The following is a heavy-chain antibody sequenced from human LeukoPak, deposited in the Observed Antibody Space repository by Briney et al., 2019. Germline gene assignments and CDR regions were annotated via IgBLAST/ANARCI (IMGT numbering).Heavy chain of an antibody. CDR2: IYYSGST. CDR1: GGSISSYY. V-gene: IGHV4-59*01. Sequence: SETLSLTCTVSGGSISSYYWSWIRQPPGKGLEWIGYIYYSGSTNYNPSLKSRVTISVDTSKNQFSLKLSSVTAADTAVYYCARDGSYGPLGWFDPWGQGTLVTVSS. J-gene: IGHJ5*02. CDR3: ARDGSYGPLGWFDP. D-gene: IGHD5-18*01.